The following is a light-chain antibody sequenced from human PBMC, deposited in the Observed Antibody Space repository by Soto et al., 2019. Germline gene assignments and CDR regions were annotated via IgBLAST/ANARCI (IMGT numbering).Light chain of an antibody. V-gene: IGLV2-11*01. CDR2: DVS. Sequence: QSALTQPRSVSGSPGQSVTISCTGTSSDVGGYNYVSWYQQRPGKAPKLMIYDVSKRPSGVADRFSGSKSGNTASLTISGLQADDEADYYCCSFAGSYLWLFGGGTKLTVL. J-gene: IGLJ3*02. CDR3: CSFAGSYLWL. CDR1: SSDVGGYNY.